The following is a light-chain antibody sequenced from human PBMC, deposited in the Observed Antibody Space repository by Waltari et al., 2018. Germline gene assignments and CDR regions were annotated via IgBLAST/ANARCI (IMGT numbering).Light chain of an antibody. J-gene: IGKJ4*01. CDR1: QSISTY. CDR2: AAS. V-gene: IGKV1-39*01. CDR3: QQSYSTPLT. Sequence: DIQMTQSPSSLSASVGDRVTITCRASQSISTYLNWYQQKPGKAPKLLIYAASTLQSGVPSRFSVSGSGTDFTLTISSLQPEDFASYYCQQSYSTPLTFGGVTKVEV.